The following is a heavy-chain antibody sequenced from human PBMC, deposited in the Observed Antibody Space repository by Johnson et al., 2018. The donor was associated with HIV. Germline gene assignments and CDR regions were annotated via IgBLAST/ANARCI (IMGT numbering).Heavy chain of an antibody. CDR1: GFTFSNYP. D-gene: IGHD3-22*01. V-gene: IGHV3-30-3*01. J-gene: IGHJ3*02. Sequence: VQLVESGGGVVQPGRSLRLSCAASGFTFSNYPIHWVRQAPGKGLEWVAVMSYDGNKKYYADSVKGRFTISRENSTNTLYLQMNSLRPDDTAFYYCARERSIYYDSGDYSDAFDIWGQGTMVTVSS. CDR2: MSYDGNKK. CDR3: ARERSIYYDSGDYSDAFDI.